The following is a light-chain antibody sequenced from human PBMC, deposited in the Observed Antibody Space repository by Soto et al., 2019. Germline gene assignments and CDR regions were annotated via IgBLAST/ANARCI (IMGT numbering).Light chain of an antibody. V-gene: IGLV2-14*01. CDR3: SSYTSSSTHV. Sequence: QSVLTQPASVSGSPGQSITISCTGTSSDVGGYNYVSWYLQHPGKAPKLMIYDVSNRPSGVSNRFSGSKSGNTASLTISGLHAEDVADYYCSSYTSSSTHVFGTGTQLTVL. CDR1: SSDVGGYNY. CDR2: DVS. J-gene: IGLJ1*01.